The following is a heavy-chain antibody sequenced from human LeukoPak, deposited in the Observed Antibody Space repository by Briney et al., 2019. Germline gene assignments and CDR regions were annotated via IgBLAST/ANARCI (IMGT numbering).Heavy chain of an antibody. D-gene: IGHD5-12*01. V-gene: IGHV4-39*01. CDR3: ASNAGLRGPPGFDP. CDR1: GGSISSYY. CDR2: IYYSGST. Sequence: SETLSLTCTVSGGSISSYYWGWIRQPPGKGLEWIGSIYYSGSTYYNPSLKSRVTISVDTSKNQFSLKLSSVTAADTAVYYCASNAGLRGPPGFDPWGQGTLVTVSS. J-gene: IGHJ5*02.